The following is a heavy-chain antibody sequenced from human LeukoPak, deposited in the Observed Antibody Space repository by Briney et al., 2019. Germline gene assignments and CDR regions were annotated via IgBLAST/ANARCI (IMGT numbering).Heavy chain of an antibody. D-gene: IGHD3-10*01. CDR3: AKDRMVRGVRSWFDP. CDR1: GFTFSSYA. J-gene: IGHJ5*02. Sequence: GGSLRLSCAASGFTFSSYAMSWVRQPPGKGLEWVSAISGSGGSTYYADSVKGRFTISRDNSKNTLYLQMNSLRAEDTAVYYCAKDRMVRGVRSWFDPWGQGALVTVSS. V-gene: IGHV3-23*01. CDR2: ISGSGGST.